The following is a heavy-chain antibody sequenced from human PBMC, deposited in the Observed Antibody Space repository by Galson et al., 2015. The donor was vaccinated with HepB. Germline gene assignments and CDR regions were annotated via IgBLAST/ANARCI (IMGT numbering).Heavy chain of an antibody. D-gene: IGHD2-15*01. V-gene: IGHV3-30*04. Sequence: SLRLSCAASGFTFSSYAMHWVRQAPGKGLEWVAVISYDGSNKYYADSVKGRFTISRDNSKNTLYLQMNSLRAEDTAVYYCAGAVRYCSGGSCALGYWGQGTLVTVSS. CDR3: AGAVRYCSGGSCALGY. J-gene: IGHJ4*02. CDR1: GFTFSSYA. CDR2: ISYDGSNK.